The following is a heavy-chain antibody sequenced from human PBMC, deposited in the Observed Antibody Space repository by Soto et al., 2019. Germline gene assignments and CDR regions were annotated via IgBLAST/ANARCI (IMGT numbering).Heavy chain of an antibody. D-gene: IGHD3-22*01. J-gene: IGHJ4*02. V-gene: IGHV3-23*01. CDR2: ISGSDST. CDR1: GFTFSKYR. Sequence: GGSLRLSCAASGFTFSKYRMNWVRQAPGKGLEWVSAISGSDSTHYADSVKGRFTISRDNSKSTLYLQMNSLRAEDTAVYYCAKSHYYDSSGHFDYWGQGTLVTVSS. CDR3: AKSHYYDSSGHFDY.